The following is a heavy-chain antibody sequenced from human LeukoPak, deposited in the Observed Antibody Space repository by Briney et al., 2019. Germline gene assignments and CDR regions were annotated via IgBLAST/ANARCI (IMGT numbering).Heavy chain of an antibody. V-gene: IGHV3-66*01. J-gene: IGHJ4*02. CDR1: GFIVSSSY. D-gene: IGHD3-22*01. Sequence: GGSLRLSCAASGFIVSSSYMSWVRQAPGKGLEWVSAMYSGGSTYYADSVKGRFTISRDNAKNTLYLQMNSLRAEDTAVYYCARVMDDSSGYYYWGQGTLVTVSS. CDR2: MYSGGST. CDR3: ARVMDDSSGYYY.